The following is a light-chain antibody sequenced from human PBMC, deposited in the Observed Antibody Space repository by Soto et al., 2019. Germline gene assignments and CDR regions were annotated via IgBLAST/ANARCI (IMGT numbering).Light chain of an antibody. CDR1: QTISSW. Sequence: DVQMGPSLSTRAGSVGDRVTITCRGSQTISSWLAWYQQKPGKAPKLLIYKASTLKSGVPSRFSGSGSGTEFTLTISSLQPEDFGSYYCQQYNEYSRTFGQGTKVDIK. CDR3: QQYNEYSRT. CDR2: KAS. J-gene: IGKJ1*01. V-gene: IGKV1-5*03.